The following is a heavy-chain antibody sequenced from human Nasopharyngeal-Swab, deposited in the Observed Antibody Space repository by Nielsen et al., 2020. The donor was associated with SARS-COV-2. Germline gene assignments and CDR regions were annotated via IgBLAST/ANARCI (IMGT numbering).Heavy chain of an antibody. CDR1: GYTFTSYG. Sequence: ASVKVSCKASGYTFTSYGISWGRQAPGQGLEWMGWISAYNGNTNYAQKLQGRVTMTTDTSTSTAYMELRSLRSDDTAVYYCARQGLGTPGYYGMDVWGQGTTVTVSS. V-gene: IGHV1-18*01. D-gene: IGHD1-14*01. CDR3: ARQGLGTPGYYGMDV. J-gene: IGHJ6*02. CDR2: ISAYNGNT.